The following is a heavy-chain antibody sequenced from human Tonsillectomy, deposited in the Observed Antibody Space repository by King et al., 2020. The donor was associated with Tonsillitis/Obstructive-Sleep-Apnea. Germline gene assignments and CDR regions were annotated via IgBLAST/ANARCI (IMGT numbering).Heavy chain of an antibody. D-gene: IGHD3-9*01. J-gene: IGHJ6*03. CDR3: ARQYFDGHYYYYMDV. Sequence: QLVQSGAEVKKPGESLRISCKGSGYSFASYWIDWVRQMPGKGLEWMGTIDPSDSYTNYSPSFQGHVTISADKSITTAYLQWSSLKASDTAMYYCARQYFDGHYYYYMDVWGKGTTVTVSS. CDR1: GYSFASYW. CDR2: IDPSDSYT. V-gene: IGHV5-10-1*01.